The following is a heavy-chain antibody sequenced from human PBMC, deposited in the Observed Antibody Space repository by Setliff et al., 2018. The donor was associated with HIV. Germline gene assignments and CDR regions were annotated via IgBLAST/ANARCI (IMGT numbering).Heavy chain of an antibody. J-gene: IGHJ4*02. D-gene: IGHD6-13*01. Sequence: GGSLRLSCTASGFRFSNYAMTWVRQAPGKGLEWVATIGGVGFVSTYYADSVKGRFTISRDNSTATAYIELSSLTSQDTAVYYCARDKGIREAASLDYWGQGSLVTVSS. V-gene: IGHV3-23*01. CDR2: IGGVGFVST. CDR1: GFRFSNYA. CDR3: ARDKGIREAASLDY.